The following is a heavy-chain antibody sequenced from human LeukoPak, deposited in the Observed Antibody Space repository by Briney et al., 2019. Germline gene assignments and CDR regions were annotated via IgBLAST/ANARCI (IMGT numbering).Heavy chain of an antibody. CDR1: GFTFSDYN. CDR2: ITGSGSTK. Sequence: GGSLRLSCAASGFTFSDYNMNWVRQAPGKGLEWVSYITGSGSTKFYADSVKGRFTISRDNSKNTLYLQMNSLRAEDTAVYYCARDLAICGGGSCYSGGFDYWGQGTLVTVSS. J-gene: IGHJ4*02. CDR3: ARDLAICGGGSCYSGGFDY. D-gene: IGHD2-15*01. V-gene: IGHV3-48*01.